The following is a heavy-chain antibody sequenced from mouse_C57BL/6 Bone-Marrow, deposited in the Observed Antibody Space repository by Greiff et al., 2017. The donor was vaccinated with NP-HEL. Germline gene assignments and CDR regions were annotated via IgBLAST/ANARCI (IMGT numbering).Heavy chain of an antibody. V-gene: IGHV3-6*01. Sequence: DVKLQESGPGLVKPSQSLSLTCSVTGYSITSGYYWNWIRQFPANKLEWMGYISYDGSNNYNPSLKNRISITRDTSKNQFFLKLNSVTTEDTATYYCARVPYGSSLWYFDVWGTGTTVTVSS. J-gene: IGHJ1*03. D-gene: IGHD1-1*01. CDR2: ISYDGSN. CDR1: GYSITSGYY. CDR3: ARVPYGSSLWYFDV.